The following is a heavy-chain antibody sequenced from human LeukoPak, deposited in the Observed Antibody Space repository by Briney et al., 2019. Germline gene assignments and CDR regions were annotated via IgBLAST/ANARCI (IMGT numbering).Heavy chain of an antibody. CDR2: TNAGHGKP. Sequence: GASVKVSCKASGYDLTTYALHWVRQAPGQRFEWLGWTNAGHGKPEYSQKFQGRVTFTRDISANTAYMDLTGLTSEDTGVYYCASLGEYSYVHFDYWGQGTLVTVSS. D-gene: IGHD5-18*01. J-gene: IGHJ4*02. V-gene: IGHV1-3*01. CDR3: ASLGEYSYVHFDY. CDR1: GYDLTTYA.